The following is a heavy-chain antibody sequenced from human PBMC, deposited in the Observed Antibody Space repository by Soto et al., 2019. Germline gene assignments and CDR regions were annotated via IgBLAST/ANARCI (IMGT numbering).Heavy chain of an antibody. Sequence: GGSLRLSCAASGFTFSSYSMNWVRQAPGKGLEWVSSISSSSSYIYYADSVKGRFTISRDNAKNSLYLQMNSLRAEDTAVYYFARDSRIAAAGYFQHWGQGTLVTVSS. J-gene: IGHJ1*01. D-gene: IGHD6-13*01. CDR2: ISSSSSYI. CDR3: ARDSRIAAAGYFQH. CDR1: GFTFSSYS. V-gene: IGHV3-21*01.